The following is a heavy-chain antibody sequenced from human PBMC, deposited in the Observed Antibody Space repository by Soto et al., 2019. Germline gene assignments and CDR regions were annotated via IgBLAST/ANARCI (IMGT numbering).Heavy chain of an antibody. Sequence: GASLKVSCKASGGTFSSYAISWVRQAPGQGLEWMGGIIPIFGTANYAQKFQGRVTITADESTSTAYMELSSLRSEDTAVYYCARDTRFLEWSGMDVWGQGTTVTVSS. CDR3: ARDTRFLEWSGMDV. J-gene: IGHJ6*02. CDR1: GGTFSSYA. D-gene: IGHD3-3*01. CDR2: IIPIFGTA. V-gene: IGHV1-69*13.